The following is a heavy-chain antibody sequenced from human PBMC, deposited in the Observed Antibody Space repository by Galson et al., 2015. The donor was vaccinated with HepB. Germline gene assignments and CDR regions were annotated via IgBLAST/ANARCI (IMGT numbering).Heavy chain of an antibody. CDR3: ARGHQNYYDSSGYYYSFDY. CDR2: ISYDGSNK. CDR1: GFTFSSYA. J-gene: IGHJ4*02. Sequence: SLRLSCAASGFTFSSYAMHWVRQAPGKGLEWVAVISYDGSNKYYADSVKGRFTISRDNSKNTLYLQMNSLRAEDTAVYYCARGHQNYYDSSGYYYSFDYWGQGTLVTVSS. D-gene: IGHD3-22*01. V-gene: IGHV3-30*04.